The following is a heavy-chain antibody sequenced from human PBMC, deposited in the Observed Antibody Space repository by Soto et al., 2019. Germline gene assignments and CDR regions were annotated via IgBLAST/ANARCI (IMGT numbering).Heavy chain of an antibody. D-gene: IGHD1-7*01. CDR3: ASPTEGWNSLYYYYYYMDV. Sequence: GGSLRLSCAASGFTFSDYYMSWIRQAPGKGLEWVSYISSSGSTIYYADSVKGRFTISRDNAKNSLYLQMNSLRAEDTAVYYCASPTEGWNSLYYYYYYMDVWGKGTTVTVSS. CDR1: GFTFSDYY. CDR2: ISSSGSTI. V-gene: IGHV3-11*01. J-gene: IGHJ6*03.